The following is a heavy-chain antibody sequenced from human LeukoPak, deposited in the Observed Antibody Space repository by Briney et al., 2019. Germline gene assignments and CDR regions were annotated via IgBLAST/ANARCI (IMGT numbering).Heavy chain of an antibody. J-gene: IGHJ4*02. CDR3: SRSITGNGWKYYFDH. Sequence: PGWSLRLSCTASGFGFDDYAMTWVRQAPGGGLEWVGFIRGKAYGGTTEYAASVQGRFTISRDDSKRIAYLQMNSLKSEDTAMYYCSRSITGNGWKYYFDHWGPGTRLTVSS. CDR1: GFGFDDYA. D-gene: IGHD6-19*01. V-gene: IGHV3-49*04. CDR2: IRGKAYGGTT.